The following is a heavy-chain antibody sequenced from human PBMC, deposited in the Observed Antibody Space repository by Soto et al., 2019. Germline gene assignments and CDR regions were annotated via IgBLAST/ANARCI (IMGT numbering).Heavy chain of an antibody. J-gene: IGHJ4*02. CDR2: VNRDGSIA. Sequence: EVQLVESGGALVQPGESLRLSCVASGFTFSSQWMYWVRQAPGKGLVWVSRVNRDGSIAHYADSVKGRFTVSRDNVKNTLFLQVNSLRADDTAVYYCARGQGSSPWDWGQGTLVTVCS. CDR1: GFTFSSQW. CDR3: ARGQGSSPWD. V-gene: IGHV3-74*01. D-gene: IGHD2-15*01.